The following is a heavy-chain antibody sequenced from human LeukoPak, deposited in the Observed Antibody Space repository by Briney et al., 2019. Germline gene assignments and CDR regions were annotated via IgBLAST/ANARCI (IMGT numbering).Heavy chain of an antibody. J-gene: IGHJ4*02. CDR2: ISYDGSNK. V-gene: IGHV3-30*04. Sequence: GGSLRLSCAASGFTFSSYAMHWVRQAPGKGLEWVAVISYDGSNKYYAGSVKGRFTISRDNSKNTLYLQMNSLRAEDTAVYYCARDNSGSYRAVFDYWGQGTLVTVSS. D-gene: IGHD1-26*01. CDR1: GFTFSSYA. CDR3: ARDNSGSYRAVFDY.